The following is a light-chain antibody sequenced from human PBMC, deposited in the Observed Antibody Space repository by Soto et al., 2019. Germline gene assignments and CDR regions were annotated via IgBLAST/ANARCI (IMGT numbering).Light chain of an antibody. Sequence: EIVLTQSPGTLSLSPGEIATISCRASQRVSSAYLAWYQQKAGQAPRLIISDASSRAYGVPARFSGSGSGADCTLTISRQEPEEFAVYYCHHSGSSPNTFGQGTKLEI. CDR1: QRVSSAY. J-gene: IGKJ2*01. CDR3: HHSGSSPNT. V-gene: IGKV3-20*01. CDR2: DAS.